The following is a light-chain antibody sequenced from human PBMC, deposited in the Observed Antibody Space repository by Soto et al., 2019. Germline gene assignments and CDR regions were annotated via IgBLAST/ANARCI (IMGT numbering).Light chain of an antibody. Sequence: QSVLTQPASVSGSPGQSITISRTGTSSDVGGYNSVPWYQQHPGKAPKLMIYDVSNRPSGVSNRFSGSKSGNTASLTISGLQAEDEADYYCSSYTSSSTLVFGTGTKVTVL. V-gene: IGLV2-14*01. CDR3: SSYTSSSTLV. CDR1: SSDVGGYNS. CDR2: DVS. J-gene: IGLJ1*01.